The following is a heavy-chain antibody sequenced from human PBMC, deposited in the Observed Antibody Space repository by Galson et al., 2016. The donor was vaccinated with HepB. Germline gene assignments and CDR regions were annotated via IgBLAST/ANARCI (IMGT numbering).Heavy chain of an antibody. D-gene: IGHD1-26*01. V-gene: IGHV4-39*01. CDR3: ARYPYMGYFDY. Sequence: SETLSLTCTVSNGSIISSSYYWAWIRQPPGKGLDWIGSIYYSGTTYYNPSLKSRGTISVDTSKNQFSLKLTSVSAADTAVYYCARYPYMGYFDYWGQGTLVTVSS. CDR1: NGSIISSSYY. J-gene: IGHJ4*02. CDR2: IYYSGTT.